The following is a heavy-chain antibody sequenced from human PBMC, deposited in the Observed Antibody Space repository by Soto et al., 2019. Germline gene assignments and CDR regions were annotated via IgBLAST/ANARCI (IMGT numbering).Heavy chain of an antibody. D-gene: IGHD3-10*01. CDR2: IWFDGSDK. V-gene: IGHV3-33*01. J-gene: IGHJ5*02. CDR1: GFSFRSYG. Sequence: QVQLVESGGGVVQPGRSLRLSCAASGFSFRSYGMHWVRQAPGKGLEWVAVIWFDGSDKYYADSVKGRFTISRDNSKNTLYLQMDSLRAEDTAVYYCARGSTLLWFGEGNWFDPWGQGTLVTVSS. CDR3: ARGSTLLWFGEGNWFDP.